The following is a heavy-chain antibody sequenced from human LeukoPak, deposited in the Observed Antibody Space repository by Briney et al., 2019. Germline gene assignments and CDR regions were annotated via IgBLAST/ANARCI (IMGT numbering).Heavy chain of an antibody. V-gene: IGHV1-46*01. CDR3: ARREYQGEYFDY. CDR2: INPSGGST. CDR1: GYTFTSYA. D-gene: IGHD3-10*01. Sequence: ASVKVSCKASGYTFTSYAMHWVRQAPGQGLEWMGIINPSGGSTSYAQKFQGRVTMTRDTSTSTVYMELSSLRSEDTAVYYCARREYQGEYFDYWGQGTLVTVSS. J-gene: IGHJ4*02.